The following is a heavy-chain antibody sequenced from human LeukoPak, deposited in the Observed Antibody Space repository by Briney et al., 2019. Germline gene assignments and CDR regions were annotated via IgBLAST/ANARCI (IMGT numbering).Heavy chain of an antibody. V-gene: IGHV4-61*02. CDR3: ARGGSMITFGGVIVQYYFGY. D-gene: IGHD3-16*02. J-gene: IGHJ4*02. Sequence: ESGPGLLQPSPTLSLTCTVSGGSISRGRYYWSWIRQPAVKGLERIGLNYTSGSTNYNPSLKSRVTVSVDTSKNQFSLKLSSVTAADTAVYYCARGGSMITFGGVIVQYYFGYWGQGTLVTVSS. CDR2: NYTSGST. CDR1: GGSISRGRYY.